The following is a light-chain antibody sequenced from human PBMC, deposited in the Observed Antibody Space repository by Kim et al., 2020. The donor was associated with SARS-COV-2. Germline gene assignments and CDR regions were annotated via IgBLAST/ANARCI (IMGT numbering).Light chain of an antibody. V-gene: IGLV2-14*03. CDR2: DVS. J-gene: IGLJ2*01. CDR3: SSYTSSSPV. Sequence: PGQSIPTSCTGTSSKVGGYNYVSWYQHHPGKSPKPMIYDVSNRPSGVSNRLSGSKSGNTASLTFSGLQAEGEADYYCSSYTSSSPVFGGGTQLTVL. CDR1: SSKVGGYNY.